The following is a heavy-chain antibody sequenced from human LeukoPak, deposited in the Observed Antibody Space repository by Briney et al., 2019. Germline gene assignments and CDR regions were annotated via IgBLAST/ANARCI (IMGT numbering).Heavy chain of an antibody. CDR2: IRYDGSNK. CDR3: AKPPELLEYFDY. J-gene: IGHJ4*02. V-gene: IGHV3-30*02. D-gene: IGHD1-26*01. CDR1: GFTFSSYG. Sequence: GGSLRLSCAASGFTFSSYGMHWVRLAPGKGLEWVAFIRYDGSNKYYADSVKGRFTISRDNSKNTLYLQMNSLRAEDTAVYYCAKPPELLEYFDYWGQGTLVTVSS.